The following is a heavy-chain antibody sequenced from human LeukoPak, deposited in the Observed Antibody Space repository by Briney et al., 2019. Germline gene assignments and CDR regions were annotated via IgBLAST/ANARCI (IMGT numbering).Heavy chain of an antibody. CDR2: INHSGST. V-gene: IGHV4-34*01. CDR1: GGSFSGYY. Sequence: SETLSLTCAVYGGSFSGYYLSWIRQPPGKGLEWIGEINHSGSTNYNPSLKSRVTISVDTSKNQFSLKLSSVTAADTAVYYCARGRVVGATTFDYWGQGTLVTVSS. D-gene: IGHD1-26*01. CDR3: ARGRVVGATTFDY. J-gene: IGHJ4*02.